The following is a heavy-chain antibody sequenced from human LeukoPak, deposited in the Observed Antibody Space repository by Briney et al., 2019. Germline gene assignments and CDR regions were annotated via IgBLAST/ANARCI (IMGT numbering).Heavy chain of an antibody. CDR3: ANPRYDSSGYYYVD. Sequence: GASVKVSCKASGYTFTDYTMHWLRQAPGQRLDWMGWIHGGSGNTKYPPEFQGRVTITRDTSASTAYMELSSLRSEDTAVYYCANPRYDSSGYYYVDWGQGTLVTVSS. V-gene: IGHV1-3*01. J-gene: IGHJ4*02. CDR2: IHGGSGNT. CDR1: GYTFTDYT. D-gene: IGHD3-22*01.